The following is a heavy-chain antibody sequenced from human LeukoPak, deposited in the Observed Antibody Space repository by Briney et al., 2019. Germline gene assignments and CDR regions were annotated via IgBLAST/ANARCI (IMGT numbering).Heavy chain of an antibody. CDR2: ISAYNGNT. CDR3: ARGTGTGSYYYYGMDV. J-gene: IGHJ6*02. CDR1: GYTFTSYG. D-gene: IGHD1-7*01. Sequence: ASVKVSCKASGYTFTSYGISWVRQAPGQGLEWMGWISAYNGNTNYAQKLQGRVTMTTDTSTSTAYMELSSLRSEDTAVYYCARGTGTGSYYYYGMDVWGQGTTVTVSS. V-gene: IGHV1-18*01.